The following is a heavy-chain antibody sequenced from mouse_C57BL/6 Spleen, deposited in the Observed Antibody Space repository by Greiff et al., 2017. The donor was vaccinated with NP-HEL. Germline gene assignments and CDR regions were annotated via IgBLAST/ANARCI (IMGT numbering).Heavy chain of an antibody. CDR3: IYYGNPFAY. J-gene: IGHJ3*01. CDR1: GYTFTDYY. Sequence: VQLQQSGPVLVKPGASVKMSCKASGYTFTDYYMNWVKQSHGKSLEWIGVINPYNGGTSYNQKFKGKATLTVDKSSSTAYMELNSLTSEDSAVYYCIYYGNPFAYWGQGTLVTVSA. CDR2: INPYNGGT. D-gene: IGHD2-1*01. V-gene: IGHV1-19*01.